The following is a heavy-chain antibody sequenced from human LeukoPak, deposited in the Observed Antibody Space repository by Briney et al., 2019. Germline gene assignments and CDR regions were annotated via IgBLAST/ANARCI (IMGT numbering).Heavy chain of an antibody. CDR2: ISSSSSYI. D-gene: IGHD6-13*01. J-gene: IGHJ4*02. CDR1: GFTFSSYS. Sequence: PGGSLRLSCAASGFTFSSYSMNRVRQAPGKGLEWVSSISSSSSYIYYADSVKGRFTISRDNAKNSLYLQMNSLRAEDTAVYYCAKFIAAPFYFDYWGQGTLVTISS. V-gene: IGHV3-21*01. CDR3: AKFIAAPFYFDY.